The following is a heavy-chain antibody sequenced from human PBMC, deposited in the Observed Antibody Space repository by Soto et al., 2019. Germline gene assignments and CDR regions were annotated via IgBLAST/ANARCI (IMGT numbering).Heavy chain of an antibody. D-gene: IGHD4-4*01. CDR1: GGTFSSYA. CDR2: IIPIFGTA. J-gene: IGHJ5*02. V-gene: IGHV1-69*12. CDR3: ARVEAQQVTWYWFDP. Sequence: QVQLVQSGAEVKKPGSSVKVSCKASGGTFSSYAISWVRQAPGQGLEWMGGIIPIFGTANYAQKFQGRVTIXXDXSMXTAYTELSSLRSEDTAVYYCARVEAQQVTWYWFDPWGQGTLVTVSS.